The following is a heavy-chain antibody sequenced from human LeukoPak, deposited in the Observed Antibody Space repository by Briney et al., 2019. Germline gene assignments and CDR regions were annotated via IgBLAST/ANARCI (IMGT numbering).Heavy chain of an antibody. CDR3: AREVWTDYLIDY. V-gene: IGHV3-48*03. J-gene: IGHJ4*02. CDR1: GYSFSNFV. Sequence: GGSLRLSCAASGYSFSNFVMNWVRQAPGKGLEWVSYISSSGTTIYYADSVKGRFTVSRDNAKNSLYLPMNSLRAEDTAVYYCAREVWTDYLIDYWGQGTLVTVSS. CDR2: ISSSGTTI. D-gene: IGHD3/OR15-3a*01.